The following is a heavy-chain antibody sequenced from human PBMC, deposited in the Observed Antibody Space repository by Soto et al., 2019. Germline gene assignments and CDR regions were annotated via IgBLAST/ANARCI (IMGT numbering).Heavy chain of an antibody. Sequence: QLQLQESGPGLVKPSETLSLTCTVSGGSISSSSYYWGWIRQPPGKGLEWIGSIYYSGSTYYNPSLKSGVTISVDTSKNHFSLKLSSVTAADMAVYYCARRSEGGWYFDLWGRGTLVTVSS. D-gene: IGHD2-15*01. CDR1: GGSISSSSYY. J-gene: IGHJ2*01. V-gene: IGHV4-39*01. CDR2: IYYSGST. CDR3: ARRSEGGWYFDL.